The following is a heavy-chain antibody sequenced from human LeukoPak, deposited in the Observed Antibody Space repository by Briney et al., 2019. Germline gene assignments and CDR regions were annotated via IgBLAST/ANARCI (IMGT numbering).Heavy chain of an antibody. J-gene: IGHJ4*02. V-gene: IGHV4-59*08. CDR1: GGSISSYY. CDR3: ARHLRSWSYDY. Sequence: KPSETLSLTCTVSGGSISSYYWSWIRQPPGKGLEWIGYIYYSGSTNYSPSLKSRVTISVDTSKNQFSLKLSSVPAADTAVHYCARHLRSWSYDYWGQGTLVTVSS. CDR2: IYYSGST. D-gene: IGHD1-26*01.